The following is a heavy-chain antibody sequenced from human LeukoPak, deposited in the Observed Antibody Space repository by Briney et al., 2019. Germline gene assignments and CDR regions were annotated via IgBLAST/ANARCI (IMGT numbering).Heavy chain of an antibody. J-gene: IGHJ4*02. CDR2: IYHSGST. D-gene: IGHD3-10*01. CDR3: ARGGYYGSGELDY. CDR1: GGSISSGGYS. V-gene: IGHV4-30-2*01. Sequence: SQTLSLTCAVSGGSISSGGYSWSWIRQPPGKGLEWIGYIYHSGSTHYNPSLKSRVTMSVDRSKNQFSPKLSSVTAADTAVYYCARGGYYGSGELDYWGQGTLVTVSS.